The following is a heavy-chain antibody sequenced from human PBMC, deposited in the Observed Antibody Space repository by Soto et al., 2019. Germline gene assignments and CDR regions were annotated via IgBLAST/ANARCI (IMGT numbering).Heavy chain of an antibody. J-gene: IGHJ4*02. CDR3: AKGGYDFWSGYDYYFDY. V-gene: IGHV3-23*01. CDR1: GFTFSSYA. Sequence: EVQLLESGGGLVQPGGSLRLSCAASGFTFSSYAMSWVRQAPGKGLEWVSAISGSGGSTYYADSVKGRFTISRDNSKNPLYLQMNSLRAEDTAVYYCAKGGYDFWSGYDYYFDYWGQGTLVTVSS. CDR2: ISGSGGST. D-gene: IGHD3-3*01.